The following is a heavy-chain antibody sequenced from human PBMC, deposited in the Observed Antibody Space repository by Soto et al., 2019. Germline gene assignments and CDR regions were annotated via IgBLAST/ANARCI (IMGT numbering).Heavy chain of an antibody. CDR1: GASISYGGFS. J-gene: IGHJ4*02. D-gene: IGHD5-12*01. V-gene: IGHV4-30-2*06. CDR3: ARGGGYDSFDY. Sequence: KSSETLSLTCTVSGASISYGGFSWSWIRQSPGKGPEWIGYISHLENTYLHPSFKSRLTMSIDRTRNQFSLKLSSVTAADMAVYYCARGGGYDSFDYWGQGVLVTVSS. CDR2: ISHLENT.